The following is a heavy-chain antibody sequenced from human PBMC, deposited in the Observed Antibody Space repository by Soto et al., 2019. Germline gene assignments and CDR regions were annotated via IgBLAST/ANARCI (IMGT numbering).Heavy chain of an antibody. D-gene: IGHD1-26*01. Sequence: QVHLVQSGAEVKRPGASVKVSCKASGYTPTSYYMDWVRQAPGQGLEWMGKINPSVGTTTSAQKFQGRITMTRDTSTSTVYMELSSLRSEDTAVYYCARRLGSTAPFFDSWGQGSLVIVSS. CDR2: INPSVGTT. CDR3: ARRLGSTAPFFDS. J-gene: IGHJ4*02. CDR1: GYTPTSYY. V-gene: IGHV1-46*01.